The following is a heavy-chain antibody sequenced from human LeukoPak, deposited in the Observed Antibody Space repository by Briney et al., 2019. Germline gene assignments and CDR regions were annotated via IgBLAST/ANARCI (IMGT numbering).Heavy chain of an antibody. Sequence: TETLSLTCTVSGGSVSSGSYYWSWIRQPPGKGLEWIGYIYYSGSTNYNPSLKSRVTISVDTSKNQFSLKLSSVTAADTAVYYCARRGTYGMDVWGQGTTVTVSS. J-gene: IGHJ6*02. CDR2: IYYSGST. V-gene: IGHV4-61*01. CDR1: GGSVSSGSYY. CDR3: ARRGTYGMDV.